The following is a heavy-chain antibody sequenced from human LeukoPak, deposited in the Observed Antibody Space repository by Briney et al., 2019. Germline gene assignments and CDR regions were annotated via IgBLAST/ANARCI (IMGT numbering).Heavy chain of an antibody. J-gene: IGHJ4*02. Sequence: GGSLRLSCAAXGFXXTXXXMNWXRQAPGKGLEWVSTISGSADNTNYAEAVKGRFTISRDNSKNTMYLQMNSLRAEDTAVYYCAKQGFGCWGQGTLVTVSS. V-gene: IGHV3-23*01. CDR3: AKQGFGC. CDR2: ISGSADNT. CDR1: GFXXTXXX.